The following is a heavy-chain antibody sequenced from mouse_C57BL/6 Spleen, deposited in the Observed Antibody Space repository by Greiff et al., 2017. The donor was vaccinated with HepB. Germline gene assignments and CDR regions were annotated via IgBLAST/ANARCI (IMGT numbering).Heavy chain of an antibody. V-gene: IGHV5-6*01. D-gene: IGHD1-1*01. J-gene: IGHJ4*01. CDR2: ISSGGSYT. CDR3: ARTQNYGSTYYYAMDY. CDR1: GFTFSSYG. Sequence: EVQLKESGGDLVKPGGSLKLSCAASGFTFSSYGMSWVRQTPDKRLEWVATISSGGSYTYYPDSVKGRFTISRDNAKNTLYLQMSSLKSEDTAMYYCARTQNYGSTYYYAMDYWGQGTSVTVSS.